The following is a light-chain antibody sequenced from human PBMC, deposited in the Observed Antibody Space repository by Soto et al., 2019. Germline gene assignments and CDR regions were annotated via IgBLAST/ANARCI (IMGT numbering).Light chain of an antibody. Sequence: ALTQPPSASGSPGQSVTISCTGTSSDVGGYNYVSWYQQHPGKAPRLMIYEVTKRPSGVPGRFSGSKSGNTASLTVSGLQAEDEADYYCSSPAGINNVVFGGGTKLTVL. V-gene: IGLV2-8*01. CDR1: SSDVGGYNY. CDR2: EVT. CDR3: SSPAGINNVV. J-gene: IGLJ3*02.